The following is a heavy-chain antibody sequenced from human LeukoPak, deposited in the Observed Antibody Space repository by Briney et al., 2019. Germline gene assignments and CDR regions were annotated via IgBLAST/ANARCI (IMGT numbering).Heavy chain of an antibody. J-gene: IGHJ3*02. CDR2: ISGYSSTI. CDR1: GFTFDTYS. Sequence: PGGSLRLSCAASGFTFDTYSMNWVRQAPGKGLEWVSYISGYSSTIHYADSVTGRFTVSRDNAKNSLYLQMNSLRAEDTAVYYCARSVATAAAGIDAFDIWGQGTMVTVSS. D-gene: IGHD5-12*01. CDR3: ARSVATAAAGIDAFDI. V-gene: IGHV3-48*04.